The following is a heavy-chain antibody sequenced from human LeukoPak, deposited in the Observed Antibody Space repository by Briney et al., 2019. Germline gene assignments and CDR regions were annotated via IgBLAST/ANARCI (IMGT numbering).Heavy chain of an antibody. CDR2: ISYDGSNK. CDR1: GFTFSSYA. J-gene: IGHJ4*02. V-gene: IGHV3-30*03. CDR3: TIIVDIVSTGCFDY. D-gene: IGHD5/OR15-5a*01. Sequence: TGGSLRLSCAASGFTFSSYAMHWVRQAPGKGLEWVAGISYDGSNKYYVDSVKGRFTISRDNSKNTLYLQMTSLRAEDTAVYCCTIIVDIVSTGCFDYWGQGTLITVSS.